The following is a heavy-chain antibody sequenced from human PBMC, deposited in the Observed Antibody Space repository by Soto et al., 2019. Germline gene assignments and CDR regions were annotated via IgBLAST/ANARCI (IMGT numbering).Heavy chain of an antibody. CDR2: ISGYNGDT. D-gene: IGHD2-15*01. J-gene: IGHJ3*02. Sequence: QVQLVQSGSEVKKPGASVRVSCKASGYTFTSYGISWVRQAPGQGLEWIGWISGYNGDTNYAQKLQGRVTMTTETSTSTADMELRSLRSDDTAVYYCAREVCSGAGCSPGDAFDIWGQGTLVTVSS. CDR1: GYTFTSYG. CDR3: AREVCSGAGCSPGDAFDI. V-gene: IGHV1-18*01.